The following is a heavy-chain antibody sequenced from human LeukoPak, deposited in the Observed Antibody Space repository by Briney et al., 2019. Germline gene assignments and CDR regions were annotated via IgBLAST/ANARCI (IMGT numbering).Heavy chain of an antibody. CDR3: ARDSLKYSYGWIHDY. CDR1: GYTFTSYY. Sequence: ASVKVSCKASGYTFTSYYMHWVRQAPGHGLEWMGIINPSGGSTSYAQKFQGRVTMTRDMSTSTVYMELSSLRSEDTAVYYCARDSLKYSYGWIHDYWGQGTLVTVSS. J-gene: IGHJ4*02. V-gene: IGHV1-46*01. D-gene: IGHD5-18*01. CDR2: INPSGGST.